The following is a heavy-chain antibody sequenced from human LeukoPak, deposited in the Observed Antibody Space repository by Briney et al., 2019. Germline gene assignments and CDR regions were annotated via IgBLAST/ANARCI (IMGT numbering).Heavy chain of an antibody. Sequence: ASVKVSCKASGYTFTGYYIHWVRQAPGQGLEWMGWINPSGGSTSYAQKFQGRVTMTRDMSTSTVYMELSSLRSEDTAVYYCARIGGDIWSQGTMVTVSS. J-gene: IGHJ3*02. CDR1: GYTFTGYY. CDR2: INPSGGST. D-gene: IGHD3-10*01. CDR3: ARIGGDI. V-gene: IGHV1-46*01.